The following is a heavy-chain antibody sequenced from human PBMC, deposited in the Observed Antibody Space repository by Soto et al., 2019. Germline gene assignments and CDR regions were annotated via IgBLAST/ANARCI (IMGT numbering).Heavy chain of an antibody. D-gene: IGHD3-3*01. V-gene: IGHV3-15*01. Sequence: EVQLVESGGGLVKPGGSLRLSCAASGFTFSNAWMSWVRQAPGKGLEWVGRIKSKTDGGTTDYAAPVKGRFTISRDDSKNTLDLQMNSLKTEDTAVYYCTTDLLEWLLLDFDYLGQGTLVTVSS. CDR1: GFTFSNAW. CDR3: TTDLLEWLLLDFDY. CDR2: IKSKTDGGTT. J-gene: IGHJ4*02.